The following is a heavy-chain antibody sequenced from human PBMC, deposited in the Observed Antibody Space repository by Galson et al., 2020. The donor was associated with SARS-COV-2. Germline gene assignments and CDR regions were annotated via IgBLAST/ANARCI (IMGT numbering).Heavy chain of an antibody. J-gene: IGHJ2*01. CDR3: ARRTYGDPPRLYFDL. V-gene: IGHV3-64*02. CDR2: ISSDGGST. Sequence: GSLRLSCAASGFTFSTYAMHWVRQAPGKGLEYVSSISSDGGSTYYADSVKGRFTISRDNSRNTLYLQMGHLRVEDMAVYYCARRTYGDPPRLYFDLWGRGTLVPVSS. CDR1: GFTFSTYA. D-gene: IGHD4-17*01.